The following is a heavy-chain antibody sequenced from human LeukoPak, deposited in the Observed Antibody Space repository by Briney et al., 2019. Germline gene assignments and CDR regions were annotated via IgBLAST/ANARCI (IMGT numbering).Heavy chain of an antibody. CDR2: IYHSGST. J-gene: IGHJ6*03. CDR1: SGSISSSNW. Sequence: SETLSLTCAVSSGSISSSNWWSWVRQPPGKGLEWIGEIYHSGSTNYNPSLKSRVTISVDKSKNQFSLKLSSVTAADTAMYYCARVKDPGGYYYYYYMDVWGKGTTVTVSS. V-gene: IGHV4-4*02. D-gene: IGHD3-16*01. CDR3: ARVKDPGGYYYYYYMDV.